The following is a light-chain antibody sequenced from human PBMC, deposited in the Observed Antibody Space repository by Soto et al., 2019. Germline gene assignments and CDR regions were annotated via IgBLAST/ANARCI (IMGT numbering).Light chain of an antibody. Sequence: DIQMTQSPSTLSASVGDTVTITCRASQTISGWLAWYQQRPGKAPNLLIFDASTLESGVPSRFSGSGSGTTFTLTISSLQPDDFATYYCQQYNTYSTFGQGTRLEIK. CDR2: DAS. CDR3: QQYNTYST. V-gene: IGKV1-5*01. J-gene: IGKJ5*01. CDR1: QTISGW.